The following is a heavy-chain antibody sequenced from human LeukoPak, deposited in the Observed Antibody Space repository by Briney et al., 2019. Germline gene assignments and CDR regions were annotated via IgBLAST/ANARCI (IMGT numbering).Heavy chain of an antibody. CDR1: GGSISSNY. Sequence: SETLSLTCTVSGGSISSNYWSWIRQPPGKGLEWIGYIYYSGSTNYNPSRKSRVTISVDTSKNQFSLKLSSVTAADTAVYYCARGGGPRPFDCWGQGTLVTVSS. V-gene: IGHV4-59*01. CDR3: ARGGGPRPFDC. CDR2: IYYSGST. J-gene: IGHJ4*02. D-gene: IGHD3-10*01.